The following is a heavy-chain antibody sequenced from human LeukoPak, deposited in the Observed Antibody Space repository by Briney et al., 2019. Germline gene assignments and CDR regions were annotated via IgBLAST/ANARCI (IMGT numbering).Heavy chain of an antibody. Sequence: KSGGSLRLSCAASGFTFSDYNMRWIRQAPGKRLEWVSSISRSGSTKYYADSVKGRFTISRDNAKNSLFLQMNSLRAEDTAVYYCARVLRYCSGGNCYSGGLGYMDVWGKGTTVTISS. V-gene: IGHV3-11*01. CDR3: ARVLRYCSGGNCYSGGLGYMDV. D-gene: IGHD2-15*01. J-gene: IGHJ6*03. CDR2: ISRSGSTK. CDR1: GFTFSDYN.